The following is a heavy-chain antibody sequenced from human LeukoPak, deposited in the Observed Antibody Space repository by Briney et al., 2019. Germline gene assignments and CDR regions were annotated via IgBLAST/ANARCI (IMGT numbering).Heavy chain of an antibody. CDR3: ARGGYFGYCSGGSCPDAFDI. Sequence: ASVKVSCKASGYTFTSYGISWVRQAPGQGLEWMGWISAYNGNTNYAQKLQGRVTMTTDTSTSTDYMELRSLRSDDTAVYYCARGGYFGYCSGGSCPDAFDIWGQGTMVTVSS. V-gene: IGHV1-18*01. CDR2: ISAYNGNT. CDR1: GYTFTSYG. J-gene: IGHJ3*02. D-gene: IGHD2-15*01.